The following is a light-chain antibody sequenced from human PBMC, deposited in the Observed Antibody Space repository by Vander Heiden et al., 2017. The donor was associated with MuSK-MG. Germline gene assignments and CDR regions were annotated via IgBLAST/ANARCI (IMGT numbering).Light chain of an antibody. Sequence: DIQMAQSPSSLSASVGDRVTITCQASQDISNYLNWYQQKPGKAPKLLIYAASNLQSGVPSRFSGSGSGTDFTFTISSLQPEDIATYYCQQYYKLPLTFGEGTKVDIK. J-gene: IGKJ3*01. CDR3: QQYYKLPLT. V-gene: IGKV1-33*01. CDR2: AAS. CDR1: QDISNY.